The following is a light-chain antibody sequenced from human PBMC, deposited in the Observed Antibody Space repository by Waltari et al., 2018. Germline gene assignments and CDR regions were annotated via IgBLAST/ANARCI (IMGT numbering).Light chain of an antibody. CDR2: DAS. CDR3: QQYNDWST. V-gene: IGKV1-5*01. J-gene: IGKJ2*01. Sequence: DIQMTQSPSTLSASGVDRVTITCRASQSISDWLAWYQQKPGKAPKLLIYDASTLESGVPSRFSGSGSGTEFTLTISSLQPDDFATYYCQQYNDWSTFGQGTKLEI. CDR1: QSISDW.